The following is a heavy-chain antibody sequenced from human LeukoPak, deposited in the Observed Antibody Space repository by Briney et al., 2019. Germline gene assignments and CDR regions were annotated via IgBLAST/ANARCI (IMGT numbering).Heavy chain of an antibody. CDR3: AKDGAYYIDDY. J-gene: IGHJ4*02. D-gene: IGHD3-10*01. CDR1: GLTFSNYG. CDR2: IGHDGNNE. Sequence: GGSLRLSCATSGLTFSNYGMQWVRQAPGKGLEWVAFIGHDGNNEQYTDSLKGRFTISRDNSKNTLYLQMNGLRTEDTAVYYCAKDGAYYIDDYWGQGTLVTVSS. V-gene: IGHV3-30*02.